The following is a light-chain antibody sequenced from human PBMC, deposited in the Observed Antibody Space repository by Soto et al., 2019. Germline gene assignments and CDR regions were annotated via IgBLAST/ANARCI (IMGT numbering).Light chain of an antibody. CDR2: KAT. J-gene: IGKJ1*01. CDR1: QSIGIW. CDR3: QQDNDYSST. Sequence: IQMTQSPSTLPASGGDSVAITCRASQSIGIWLAWYQKKPGKAPRFLIYKATTLQTGVPSRFSGSGSGTEFTLPISRLQPDDFANYYCQQDNDYSSTFGQGTKVDIK. V-gene: IGKV1-5*03.